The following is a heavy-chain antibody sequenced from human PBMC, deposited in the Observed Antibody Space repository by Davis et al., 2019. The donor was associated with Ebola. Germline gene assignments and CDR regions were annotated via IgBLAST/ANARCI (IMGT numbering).Heavy chain of an antibody. Sequence: SVTVSCKASVCTFSSYAIRWVRQAPGQGLEWMGEIIPIFGTANYAQKFQGRVTITADESTSTAYMELSSLRSEDTAGYYCARDTFWGRPRASGYPLGIDYWGQGTLVTVSS. D-gene: IGHD3-16*01. V-gene: IGHV1-69*13. CDR3: ARDTFWGRPRASGYPLGIDY. CDR2: IIPIFGTA. J-gene: IGHJ4*02. CDR1: VCTFSSYA.